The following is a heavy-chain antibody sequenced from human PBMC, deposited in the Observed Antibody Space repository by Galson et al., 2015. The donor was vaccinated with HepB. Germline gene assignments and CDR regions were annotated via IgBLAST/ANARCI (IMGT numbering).Heavy chain of an antibody. CDR2: ISYDGRKT. CDR3: AREGGTTATSATDY. CDR1: GFTFSNYA. J-gene: IGHJ4*02. D-gene: IGHD4-11*01. Sequence: SLRLSCAASGFTFSNYAMHWVRQAPGKGLEWVAFISYDGRKTCYADSVKGRFAISRDKSKSTLYLQMNSLGPEDTAVYYCAREGGTTATSATDYWGQGTLVTVSS. V-gene: IGHV3-30*09.